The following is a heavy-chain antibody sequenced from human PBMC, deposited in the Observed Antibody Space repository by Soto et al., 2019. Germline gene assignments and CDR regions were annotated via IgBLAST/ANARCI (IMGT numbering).Heavy chain of an antibody. Sequence: QVQLVESGGGVVQPGRSLRLSCAAAGFTFSSYAMHWVRQAPGKGLEWVAVISYDGSNKYYADSVKGRFTISRDNSKNTLYLQMSSLRAEDTAVYYCVKGVVGQLGWYAFDIWGQGTMVTVSS. CDR1: GFTFSSYA. CDR3: VKGVVGQLGWYAFDI. CDR2: ISYDGSNK. D-gene: IGHD6-6*01. V-gene: IGHV3-30-3*01. J-gene: IGHJ3*02.